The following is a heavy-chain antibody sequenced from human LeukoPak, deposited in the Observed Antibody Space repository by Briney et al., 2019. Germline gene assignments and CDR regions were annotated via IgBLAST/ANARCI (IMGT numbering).Heavy chain of an antibody. J-gene: IGHJ4*02. V-gene: IGHV3-48*01. CDR3: ARDLRQRSTVTTSDNFDY. CDR2: ISGSSSTI. Sequence: GGSLRLSCAASGFTFSSYAMSWVRQAPGKGLEWVSAISGSSSTIYYADSVKGRFTISRDNAKNSLYLQMNSLRAEDTAVYYCARDLRQRSTVTTSDNFDYWGQGTLVTVSS. D-gene: IGHD4-17*01. CDR1: GFTFSSYA.